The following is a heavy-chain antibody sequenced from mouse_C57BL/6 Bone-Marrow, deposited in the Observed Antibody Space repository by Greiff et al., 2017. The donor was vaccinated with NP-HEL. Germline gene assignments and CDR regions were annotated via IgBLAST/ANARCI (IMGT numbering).Heavy chain of an antibody. V-gene: IGHV5-6*02. CDR2: ICSGCSYT. Sequence: ESGGDSVKPGGSLKLSCAASGFTFSSYGMSWVRQTPDTRLGWVGTICSGCSYTYLQDSVKGRFPIARDNAKNTLYLQMSSLKSEDTAMYDCARRGYAAWVAYWGQGTRVTVSA. J-gene: IGHJ3*01. D-gene: IGHD2-2*01. CDR3: ARRGYAAWVAY. CDR1: GFTFSSYG.